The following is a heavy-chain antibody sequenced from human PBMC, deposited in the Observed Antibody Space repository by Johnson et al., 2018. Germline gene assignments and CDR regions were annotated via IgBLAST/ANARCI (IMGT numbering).Heavy chain of an antibody. Sequence: VQLVESGGGLVQPGGSLRLSCAASGFTFSSYDMHWVRQATGKGLEWVSAIGTAGDTYYPGSVKGRFTISRENAKNTLYLQMNSLRAEDTAVYYCAKRSPSILCPLADYYYYYMDVWGKGTTVTVSS. J-gene: IGHJ6*03. D-gene: IGHD2-15*01. CDR3: AKRSPSILCPLADYYYYYMDV. CDR1: GFTFSSYD. CDR2: IGTAGDT. V-gene: IGHV3-13*01.